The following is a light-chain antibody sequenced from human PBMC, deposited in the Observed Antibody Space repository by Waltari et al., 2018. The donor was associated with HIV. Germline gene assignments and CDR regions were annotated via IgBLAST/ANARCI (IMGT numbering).Light chain of an antibody. CDR2: GAS. V-gene: IGKV3-15*01. CDR1: QSVSRN. CDR3: QQYNNWPPLT. J-gene: IGKJ4*02. Sequence: EIVMTQSPATLSLSPGERATLSCRAKQSVSRNLAWYQQKPDQPPRLLIYGASTRPTGVPARFSGSGSGTEFILTISSLQSEDFAVYYCQQYNNWPPLTLGGGTKVEIK.